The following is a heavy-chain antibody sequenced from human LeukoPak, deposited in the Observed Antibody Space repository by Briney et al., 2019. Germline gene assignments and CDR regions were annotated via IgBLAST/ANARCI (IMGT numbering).Heavy chain of an antibody. Sequence: GGSLRLSCAASGFTFSSYGMPWVRQAPGKGLEWVAVIWYDGSNKYYADSVKGRFTISRDIARSTVFLQMDSLEVEDTAMYYCARDIMGAEDAFDIWGQGTMVIVSS. V-gene: IGHV3-33*01. CDR2: IWYDGSNK. D-gene: IGHD1-26*01. J-gene: IGHJ3*02. CDR3: ARDIMGAEDAFDI. CDR1: GFTFSSYG.